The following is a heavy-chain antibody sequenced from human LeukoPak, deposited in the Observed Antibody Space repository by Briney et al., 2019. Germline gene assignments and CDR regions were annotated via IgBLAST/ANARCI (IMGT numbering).Heavy chain of an antibody. Sequence: ASVTVSCKASGYTFTGYYMHWVRQAPGQGLEWMGWIYPNSGGTKYAQKFQGRVTMTRDTSISTAYLELSRLRSDDTAVYYCAREHMTRVTLDYWGQGTLVTVSS. CDR2: IYPNSGGT. CDR3: AREHMTRVTLDY. D-gene: IGHD4-17*01. V-gene: IGHV1-2*02. J-gene: IGHJ4*02. CDR1: GYTFTGYY.